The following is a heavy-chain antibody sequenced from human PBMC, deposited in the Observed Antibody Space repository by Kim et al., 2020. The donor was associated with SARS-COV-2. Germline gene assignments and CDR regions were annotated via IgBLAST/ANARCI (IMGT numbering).Heavy chain of an antibody. D-gene: IGHD6-19*01. Sequence: GGSLRLSCAASGFTFSSYAMHWVRQAPGKGLEWVAVISYDGSNKYYADSVKGRFTISRDNSKNTLYLQMNSLRAEDTAVYYCARVIAVADYYYYYGMDVWGQGTTVTVSS. CDR2: ISYDGSNK. V-gene: IGHV3-30*04. CDR1: GFTFSSYA. J-gene: IGHJ6*02. CDR3: ARVIAVADYYYYYGMDV.